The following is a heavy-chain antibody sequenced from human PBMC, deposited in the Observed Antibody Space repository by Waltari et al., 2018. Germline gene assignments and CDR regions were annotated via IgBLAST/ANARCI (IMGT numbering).Heavy chain of an antibody. CDR3: ASNGSGSYYNL. V-gene: IGHV3-74*01. CDR1: EFTFRDSR. Sequence: VQLLESGGGLVKPGGTLRLSCASSEFTFRDSRMHWVRQAPGKGLVWISLIKTDGSSKIYADSVKGRFTISRDNANNTLYLQMNSLREEDTAIYYCASNGSGSYYNLWGQGTLVTVSS. J-gene: IGHJ4*02. CDR2: IKTDGSSK. D-gene: IGHD3-10*01.